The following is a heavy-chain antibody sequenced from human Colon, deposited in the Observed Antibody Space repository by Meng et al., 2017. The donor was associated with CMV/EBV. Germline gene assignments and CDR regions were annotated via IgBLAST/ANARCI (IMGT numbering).Heavy chain of an antibody. CDR2: ISWDGGTS. Sequence: GGSLRLSCAASGFTFADFAMHWVRQVPGKGLEWVSLISWDGGTSYYADSVKGRFTISRDNTKNSLYLQMDSLRAEDSALYYCAKNFYGSGSRGYGMDVWGQGTTVTVSS. V-gene: IGHV3-43D*03. D-gene: IGHD3-10*01. J-gene: IGHJ6*02. CDR1: GFTFADFA. CDR3: AKNFYGSGSRGYGMDV.